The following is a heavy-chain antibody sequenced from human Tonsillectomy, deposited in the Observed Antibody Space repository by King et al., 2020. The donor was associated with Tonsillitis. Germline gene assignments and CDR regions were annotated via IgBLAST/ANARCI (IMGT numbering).Heavy chain of an antibody. CDR2: ISGSGARV. D-gene: IGHD1-26*01. CDR1: GFTFSSYA. J-gene: IGHJ1*01. V-gene: IGHV3-23*04. Sequence: VQLVESGGGLVQPGGSLRLSCAASGFTFSSYAMSWVRQAPGKGLEWVSDISGSGARVFYADSVKGRFTISRDNSKYTLYLQMNSLRVEETAVYYCAKGSGSYLAEYFQHWGQGTLVTVSS. CDR3: AKGSGSYLAEYFQH.